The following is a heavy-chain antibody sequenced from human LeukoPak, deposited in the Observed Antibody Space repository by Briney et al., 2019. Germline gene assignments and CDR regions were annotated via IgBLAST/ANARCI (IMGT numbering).Heavy chain of an antibody. CDR2: IWYDGSNK. CDR3: AREVHTGYYRDY. J-gene: IGHJ4*02. V-gene: IGHV3-33*01. CDR1: GFTFSSYG. Sequence: GGSLRLSCAASGFTFSSYGMHWVRQAPGKGLEWVAVIWYDGSNKYYADSVKGRFTISRDNSKNTLYLQMNSLRAEDTAVYYCAREVHTGYYRDYWGQGTPVTVSS. D-gene: IGHD3-9*01.